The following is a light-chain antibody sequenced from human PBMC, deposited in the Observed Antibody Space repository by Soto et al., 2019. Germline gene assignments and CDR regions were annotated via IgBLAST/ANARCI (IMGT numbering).Light chain of an antibody. J-gene: IGLJ1*01. V-gene: IGLV1-40*01. CDR1: SSNIGAGYD. Sequence: QSVLTQPPSVSGAPGQRVTISCTGSSSNIGAGYDVHWYQQLPGTAPKLLIYGNSNRPSGVPDRFSGSKSGTSASLAITGLQAEDEADYYCSSYTSSSTPLYVFGTGTKVTVL. CDR3: SSYTSSSTPLYV. CDR2: GNS.